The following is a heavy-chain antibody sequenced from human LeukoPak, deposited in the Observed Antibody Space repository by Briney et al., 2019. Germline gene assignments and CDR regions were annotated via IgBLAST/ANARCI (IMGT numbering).Heavy chain of an antibody. D-gene: IGHD2-15*01. J-gene: IGHJ6*03. CDR1: GGSISSSSYY. V-gene: IGHV4-39*07. CDR3: ARFPGSAEYRHYYYMDV. CDR2: IYYSGST. Sequence: SETLSLTCTVSGGSISSSSYYWGWIRQPPGKGLEWIGSIYYSGSTYYDPSLKSRVTISVDTSKNQFSLKLSSVTAADTAVYYCARFPGSAEYRHYYYMDVWGKGTTVTVSS.